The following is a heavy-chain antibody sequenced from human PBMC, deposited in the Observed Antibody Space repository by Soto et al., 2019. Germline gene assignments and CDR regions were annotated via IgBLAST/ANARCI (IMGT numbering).Heavy chain of an antibody. Sequence: PSETLSLTCTVSGGSISSSSYYWGWIRQPPGKGLERIGSIYYSGSTYYNPSLKSRVTISVDTSKNQFSLKLSSVTAADTAVYYCARHITPLHYDFWSGNYYYYYYGMDVWGQGTTVTVSS. CDR3: ARHITPLHYDFWSGNYYYYYYGMDV. D-gene: IGHD3-3*01. V-gene: IGHV4-39*01. CDR2: IYYSGST. J-gene: IGHJ6*02. CDR1: GGSISSSSYY.